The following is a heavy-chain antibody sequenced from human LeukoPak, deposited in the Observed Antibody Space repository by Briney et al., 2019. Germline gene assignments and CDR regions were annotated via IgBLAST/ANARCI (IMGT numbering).Heavy chain of an antibody. J-gene: IGHJ3*02. CDR3: ALVPTEAYYYDSSGYTDAFDI. V-gene: IGHV3-72*01. CDR1: GFTFSDHY. CDR2: TRNKANSYTT. D-gene: IGHD3-22*01. Sequence: GGSLRLSCAASGFTFSDHYMAWVRQAPGKGLEWVGRTRNKANSYTTEYAASVKGRFTISRDDSKNSLYLQMNSLKTEDTAVYYCALVPTEAYYYDSSGYTDAFDIWGQGTMVTVSS.